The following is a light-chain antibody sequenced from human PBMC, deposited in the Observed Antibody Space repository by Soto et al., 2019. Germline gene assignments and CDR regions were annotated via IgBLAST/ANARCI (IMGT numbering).Light chain of an antibody. J-gene: IGKJ4*01. CDR3: QKYGGSVT. CDR1: QSLSSYS. Sequence: DIVLTQSPGTLSLSPGDTATLSCRASQSLSSYSLAWYQQAPGRAPRLLTFGASSRATGIPDRFXSSGSGTDFTLTINGLEPEDFAVYYCQKYGGSVTFGGGTKVEIK. V-gene: IGKV3-20*01. CDR2: GAS.